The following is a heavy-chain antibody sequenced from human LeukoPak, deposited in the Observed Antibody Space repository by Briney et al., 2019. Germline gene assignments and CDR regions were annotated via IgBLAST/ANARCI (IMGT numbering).Heavy chain of an antibody. V-gene: IGHV1-18*01. CDR2: ISAYNGNT. CDR3: ARDLGENCGGDCYPDY. J-gene: IGHJ4*02. Sequence: ASVKVSCKASGYTFTSYGISWVRQAPGQGLEWMGWISAYNGNTNYAQKLQGRVTMTTDTSTTTAYMELSSLRSEDTAVYFCARDLGENCGGDCYPDYWGQGTLVTVSS. CDR1: GYTFTSYG. D-gene: IGHD2-21*02.